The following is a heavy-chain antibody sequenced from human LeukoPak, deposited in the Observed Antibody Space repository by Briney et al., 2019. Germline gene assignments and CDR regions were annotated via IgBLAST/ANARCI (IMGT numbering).Heavy chain of an antibody. J-gene: IGHJ4*02. Sequence: PGRSLRLSCAASGFTFSSYGMHWVRQAPGKGLEWVAVIWYDGSNKYYADSVKGRFTISRDNSKNTLYLQMNSLRAEDTAVYYCARNYYGSGSSLTGYWGQGTLVTVSS. D-gene: IGHD3-10*01. V-gene: IGHV3-33*01. CDR2: IWYDGSNK. CDR3: ARNYYGSGSSLTGY. CDR1: GFTFSSYG.